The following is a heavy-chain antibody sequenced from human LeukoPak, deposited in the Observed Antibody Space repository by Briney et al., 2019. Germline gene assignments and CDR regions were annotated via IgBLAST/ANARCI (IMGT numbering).Heavy chain of an antibody. CDR3: ARGSLGYCSGGSCYRYDAFDI. CDR1: GFTFSSYS. Sequence: PGGSLRLSCAASGFTFSSYSMSWVRQAPGKGLEWVSYISSSGSTIYYADSVKGRFTISRDNAKNSLYLQMNSLRAEDTAVYYCARGSLGYCSGGSCYRYDAFDIWGQGTMVTVSS. CDR2: ISSSGSTI. D-gene: IGHD2-15*01. J-gene: IGHJ3*02. V-gene: IGHV3-48*04.